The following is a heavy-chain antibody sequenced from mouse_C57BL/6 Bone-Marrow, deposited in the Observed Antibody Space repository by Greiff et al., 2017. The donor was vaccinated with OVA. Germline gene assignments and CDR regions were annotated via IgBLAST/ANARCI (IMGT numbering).Heavy chain of an antibody. V-gene: IGHV5-17*01. CDR3: ARHWEEEYYFDY. J-gene: IGHJ2*01. CDR1: GFTFSDYG. D-gene: IGHD4-1*01. CDR2: ISSGSSTI. Sequence: EVMLVESGGGLVKPGGSLKLSCAASGFTFSDYGMPWVRQAPEKGLEWVAYISSGSSTIYYADTVKGRFTISRDTAKNTLFLQMTSLRSEDTAMYYCARHWEEEYYFDYWGKGTTLTVSS.